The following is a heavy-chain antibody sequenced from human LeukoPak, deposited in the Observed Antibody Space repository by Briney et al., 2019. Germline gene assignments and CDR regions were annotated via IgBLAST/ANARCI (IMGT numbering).Heavy chain of an antibody. V-gene: IGHV3-7*01. Sequence: PGRSLRLSCAASGFTFRNYWMGWVRQAPGKGLEWVANIKQDGSETYYVDSVKGRFTISRDNAKNSLYLQMNSLRAEDTAVYYCARENYFDYWGQGTLVTVSS. CDR1: GFTFRNYW. J-gene: IGHJ4*02. CDR3: ARENYFDY. CDR2: IKQDGSET.